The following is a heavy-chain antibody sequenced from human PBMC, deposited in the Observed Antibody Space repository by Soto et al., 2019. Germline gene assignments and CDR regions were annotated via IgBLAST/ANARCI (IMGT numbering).Heavy chain of an antibody. D-gene: IGHD2-15*01. CDR2: INPSGGST. Sequence: ASVKVSCKASGYTFTRYTVHWVRQAPGQGLEWMAMINPSGGSTYYVKTFEGRVTLTSDTSTSTVFMELSSLRSEDTAVYYCARMKGGGSEYFFDYWGQGTLLTVSS. V-gene: IGHV1-46*01. CDR1: GYTFTRYT. J-gene: IGHJ4*02. CDR3: ARMKGGGSEYFFDY.